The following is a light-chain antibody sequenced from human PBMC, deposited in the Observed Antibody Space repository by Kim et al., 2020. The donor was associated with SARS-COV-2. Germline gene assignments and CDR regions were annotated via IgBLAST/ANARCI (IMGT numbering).Light chain of an antibody. CDR2: AAS. V-gene: IGKV1-27*01. Sequence: ASGGEGVNIACRASQGISKSLAWFQQKPGKAPKVLIYAASTLQSGVPSRFSGSGSGTDFTLTISSLQPEDGATYYCQKYNAAPWTFGQGTKVDIK. CDR3: QKYNAAPWT. CDR1: QGISKS. J-gene: IGKJ1*01.